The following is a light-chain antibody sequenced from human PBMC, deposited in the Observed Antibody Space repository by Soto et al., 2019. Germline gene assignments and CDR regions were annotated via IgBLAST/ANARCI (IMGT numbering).Light chain of an antibody. CDR2: GAS. Sequence: EIVFTQSPDTLSLSPGETATLSCRASQRVNTNYLAWYQRRPGQAPRLLISGASNRATGTPDRFVGRGSGTDFTLTIDRLAPEDFAVYYCQQRSNWPITFGQGTRLEIK. V-gene: IGKV3D-20*02. J-gene: IGKJ5*01. CDR1: QRVNTNY. CDR3: QQRSNWPIT.